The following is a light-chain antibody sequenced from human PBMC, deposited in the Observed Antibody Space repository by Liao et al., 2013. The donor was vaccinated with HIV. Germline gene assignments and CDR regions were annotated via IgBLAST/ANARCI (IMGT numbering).Light chain of an antibody. CDR1: KLGDRY. CDR3: QSADSSGTYYV. J-gene: IGLJ1*01. V-gene: IGLV3-25*03. CDR2: QDS. Sequence: SYEVTQPPSVSVSPGQTASITCSGDKLGDRYACWYQQKPGQSPVLVIYQDSKRPSGIPERFSGSSSGTTVTLTISGVQAEDEADYYCQSADSSGTYYVFGTGTKVTVL.